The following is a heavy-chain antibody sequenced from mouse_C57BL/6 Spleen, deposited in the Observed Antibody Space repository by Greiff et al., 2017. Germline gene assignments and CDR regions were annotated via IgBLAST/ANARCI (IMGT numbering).Heavy chain of an antibody. Sequence: QVQLQQPGAELVRPGSSVKLSCKASGYTFTSYWMHWVKQRPIQGLEWIGNIDPSDSETHYNQKFKDKATLTVDKSSSTAYMQLSSLTSEDSAVYYCAREGAYYRGAMDYWGQGTSVTVSS. CDR3: AREGAYYRGAMDY. CDR1: GYTFTSYW. D-gene: IGHD2-12*01. V-gene: IGHV1-52*01. CDR2: IDPSDSET. J-gene: IGHJ4*01.